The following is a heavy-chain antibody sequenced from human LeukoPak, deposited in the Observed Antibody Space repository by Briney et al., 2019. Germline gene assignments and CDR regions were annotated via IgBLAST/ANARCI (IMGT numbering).Heavy chain of an antibody. CDR2: INHSGST. D-gene: IGHD3-22*01. J-gene: IGHJ5*02. CDR1: GGSFSGYY. V-gene: IGHV4-34*01. Sequence: SETLSLTCAVYGGSFSGYYWSWIRQPPGKGLEWIGEINHSGSTNYNPSLKSRVTISVDTSKNQFSLRLTSVTAADTAVYYCVREGYYDSSGYNWFDPWGQGTLVTVSS. CDR3: VREGYYDSSGYNWFDP.